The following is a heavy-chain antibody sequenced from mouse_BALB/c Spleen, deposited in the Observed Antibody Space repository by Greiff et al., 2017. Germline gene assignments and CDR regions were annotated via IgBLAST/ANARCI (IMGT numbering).Heavy chain of an antibody. CDR1: GFTFNTYA. J-gene: IGHJ2*01. CDR3: VRSWDERGFDY. V-gene: IGHV10-1*02. Sequence: DVHLVESGGGLVQPKGSLKLSCAASGFTFNTYAMNWVRQAPGKGLEWVARIRSKSNNYATYYADSVKDRFTISRDDSQSMLYLQMNNLKTEDTAMYYCVRSWDERGFDYWGQGTTLTVSS. CDR2: IRSKSNNYAT. D-gene: IGHD4-1*01.